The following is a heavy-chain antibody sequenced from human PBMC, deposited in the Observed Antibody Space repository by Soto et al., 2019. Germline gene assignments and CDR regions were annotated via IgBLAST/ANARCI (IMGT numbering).Heavy chain of an antibody. J-gene: IGHJ4*02. D-gene: IGHD2-15*01. V-gene: IGHV3-23*01. Sequence: EVQLLESGGGLVQPGGSLRLSCAASGFTFSSYAMDWVRQAPGKGLEWVSAVSDTGGSTYYADSVKGRFTISRDNSRNTLYLQMDSLRVEDSAVYSCAKAGCSGGTCYLYYFDYWGQGALVTVSS. CDR2: VSDTGGST. CDR1: GFTFSSYA. CDR3: AKAGCSGGTCYLYYFDY.